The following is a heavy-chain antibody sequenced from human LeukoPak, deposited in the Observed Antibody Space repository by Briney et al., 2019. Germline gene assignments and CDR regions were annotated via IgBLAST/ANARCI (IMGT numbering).Heavy chain of an antibody. CDR3: ARDGKQWLSEIDAFDI. D-gene: IGHD6-19*01. J-gene: IGHJ3*02. CDR2: ISSGGGAS. Sequence: GGSLRLSCAASGFTFTNYAMSWVRQAPGKGLGWVSSISSGGGASYFADSEQGRFTISRDNAKNSLYLQMNSLRAEDTAVYYCARDGKQWLSEIDAFDIWGQGTMVTVSS. CDR1: GFTFTNYA. V-gene: IGHV3-23*01.